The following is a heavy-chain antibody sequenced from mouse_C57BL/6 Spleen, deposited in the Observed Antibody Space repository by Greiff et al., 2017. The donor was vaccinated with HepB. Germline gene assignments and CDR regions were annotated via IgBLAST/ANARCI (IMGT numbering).Heavy chain of an antibody. CDR3: ARTRAEGVYYGSRGYFDV. CDR2: INPNNGGT. J-gene: IGHJ1*03. Sequence: VQLQQSGPELVKPGASVKIPCKASGYTFTDYNMDWVKQSHGKSLEWIGDINPNNGGTIYNQKFKGKATLTVDKSSSTAYMELRSLTSEDTAVYYCARTRAEGVYYGSRGYFDVWGTGTTVTVSS. D-gene: IGHD1-1*01. CDR1: GYTFTDYN. V-gene: IGHV1-18*01.